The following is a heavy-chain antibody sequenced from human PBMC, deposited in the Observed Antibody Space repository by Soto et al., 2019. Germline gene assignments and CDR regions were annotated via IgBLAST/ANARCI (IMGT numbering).Heavy chain of an antibody. J-gene: IGHJ3*02. CDR1: GFTCSGYD. CDR2: ILVDGRT. Sequence: GGSLRLSCAASGFTCSGYDMTWVRQAPGKGLEWVATILVDGRTFYVASVKGRFTISRDTSKNPVYLQMTSVTAADTALYYCAKATATCGGAFDTGGKETM. D-gene: IGHD3-3*01. CDR3: AKATATCGGAFDT. V-gene: IGHV3-23*01.